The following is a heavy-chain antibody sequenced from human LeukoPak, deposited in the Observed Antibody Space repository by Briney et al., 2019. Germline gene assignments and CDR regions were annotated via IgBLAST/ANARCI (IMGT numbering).Heavy chain of an antibody. V-gene: IGHV4-59*08. CDR2: IYYSGST. CDR3: ARGPETSSSWYDVGYYFDY. J-gene: IGHJ4*02. D-gene: IGHD6-13*01. Sequence: SETLSLTCTVSGGSISSYYWSWIRQPPGKGLEWIGYIYYSGSTNYNPSLKSRVTISVDTSKNQFSLKLSSVTAADTAVYYCARGPETSSSWYDVGYYFDYWGQGTLVTVSS. CDR1: GGSISSYY.